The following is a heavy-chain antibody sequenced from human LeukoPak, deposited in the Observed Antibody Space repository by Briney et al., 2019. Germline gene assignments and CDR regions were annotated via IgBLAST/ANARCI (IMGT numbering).Heavy chain of an antibody. J-gene: IGHJ4*02. V-gene: IGHV1-46*01. CDR3: ARDGAMVRGVISQTPFDY. CDR1: GYTFTSYY. CDR2: INPSGGST. Sequence: ASVKVSCNASGYTFTSYYMHWVRQAPGQGLEWMGIINPSGGSTSYAQKFQGRVTMTRDTSTSTVYMELSSLRSEDTAVYYCARDGAMVRGVISQTPFDYWGQGTLVTVSS. D-gene: IGHD3-10*01.